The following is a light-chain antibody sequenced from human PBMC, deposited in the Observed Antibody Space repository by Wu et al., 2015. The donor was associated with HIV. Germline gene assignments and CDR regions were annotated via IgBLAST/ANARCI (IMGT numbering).Light chain of an antibody. J-gene: IGKJ1*01. V-gene: IGKV3-20*01. CDR2: AAS. CDR3: QQYGNSPGT. CDR1: HNINRF. Sequence: EVVLTQSPATLSLSPGQRATLSCRASHNINRFLAWYQQKSGQAPRLLIYAASSRATGIPDRFSGSGSGTDFTLTISRLESEDFGIYYCQQYGNSPGTFGQGTKGGNQ.